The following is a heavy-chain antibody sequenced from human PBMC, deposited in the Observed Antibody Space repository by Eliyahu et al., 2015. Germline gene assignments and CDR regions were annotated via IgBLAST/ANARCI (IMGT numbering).Heavy chain of an antibody. Sequence: EVQLLESGGGLVQPGGSLXLSXTASEFTFNXYAMNWVRXAPGKGLXGVSAISGNGGATYYADSVTGRFTISRDNSKNTLYLQINSLRAEDTAVYYCAKLGGVNWGSLNWFDPWGQGTLVTVSS. J-gene: IGHJ5*02. CDR3: AKLGGVNWGSLNWFDP. D-gene: IGHD7-27*01. V-gene: IGHV3-23*01. CDR2: ISGNGGAT. CDR1: EFTFNXYA.